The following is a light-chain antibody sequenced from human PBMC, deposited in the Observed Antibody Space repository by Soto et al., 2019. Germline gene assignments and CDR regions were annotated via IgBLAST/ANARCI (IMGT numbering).Light chain of an antibody. Sequence: QSVLAQPASLSGSPGQSITISCPGTSSDVGGYDYVSWHQQHPGKAPRVIIYDVNNRPSGVSNRFSGSKSGNTASLTISGLQAEDEADYYCLSYTISDTFVFGTGTKVTVL. CDR2: DVN. CDR3: LSYTISDTFV. V-gene: IGLV2-14*01. J-gene: IGLJ1*01. CDR1: SSDVGGYDY.